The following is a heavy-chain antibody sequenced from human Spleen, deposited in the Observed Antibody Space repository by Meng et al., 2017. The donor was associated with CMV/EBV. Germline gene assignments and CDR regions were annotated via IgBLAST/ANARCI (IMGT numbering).Heavy chain of an antibody. Sequence: GESLKISCTASGFSVSDNFMTWIRQAPGKGLEWVSVLYSSRTMYYTDSAFYADSVSGRFSISRDTSKNSLYLQMNSLRAEDTAVYYCARARVVVPAALYADYWGQGTLVTVSS. J-gene: IGHJ4*02. D-gene: IGHD2-2*01. CDR3: ARARVVVPAALYADY. CDR1: GFSVSDNF. CDR2: LYSSRTMYY. V-gene: IGHV3-69-1*01.